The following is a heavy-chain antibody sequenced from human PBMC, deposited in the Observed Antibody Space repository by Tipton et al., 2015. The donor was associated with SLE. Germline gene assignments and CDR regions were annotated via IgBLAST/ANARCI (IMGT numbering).Heavy chain of an antibody. CDR3: ARDMLGYCSSASCYNHL. CDR1: GGSISSGSYY. CDR2: IYTSGST. D-gene: IGHD2-2*02. Sequence: TLSLTCTVSGGSISSGSYYWSWIRQPVGKGLEWIGRIYTSGSTSYNPSLKSRVTISVDTSKNQFSLKLTSVTAADTAVYYCARDMLGYCSSASCYNHLWGQRTLVTVSS. J-gene: IGHJ4*02. V-gene: IGHV4-61*02.